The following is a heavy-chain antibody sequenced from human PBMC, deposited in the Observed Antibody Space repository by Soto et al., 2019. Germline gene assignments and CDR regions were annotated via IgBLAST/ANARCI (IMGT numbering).Heavy chain of an antibody. CDR1: AYNLAGDG. J-gene: IGHJ6*02. CDR2: INVHSGDT. Sequence: QVQVVQSGGEMKKPGASVKVSCKPSAYNLAGDGFTWVQQAPGQGLEWMGWINVHSGDTNYAQKFQDRFSLTTDTSTRTVYMELRNLRSDDTAVYYCARRGNPLMDAWGQGTTVIVSS. CDR3: ARRGNPLMDA. V-gene: IGHV1-18*01.